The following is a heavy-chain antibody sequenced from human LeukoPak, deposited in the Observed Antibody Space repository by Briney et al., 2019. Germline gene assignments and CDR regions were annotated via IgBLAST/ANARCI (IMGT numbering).Heavy chain of an antibody. D-gene: IGHD3-10*01. CDR1: GGSCSGYY. V-gene: IGHV4-34*01. CDR2: INHSGST. J-gene: IGHJ5*02. Sequence: PSETLSLTCAVCGGSCSGYYWSWIRQPPGKGLEWIGEINHSGSTNYNPSLKSRVTISVDTSKNQFSLKLSSVTAADTAVYYRARRPTYYYGSGSYSHWFDPWGQGTLVTVSS. CDR3: ARRPTYYYGSGSYSHWFDP.